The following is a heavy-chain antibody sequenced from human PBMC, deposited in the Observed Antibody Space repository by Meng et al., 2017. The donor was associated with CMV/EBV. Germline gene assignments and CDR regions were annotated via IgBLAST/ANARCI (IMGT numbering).Heavy chain of an antibody. J-gene: IGHJ6*02. D-gene: IGHD3-3*01. Sequence: LTRAASGFTFSNAWMSWVRQAPGKGLEWVGRIKSKTDGGTTDYAAPVKGRFTISRDDSKNTLYLQMNSLKNEDTAVYYCTTGGITKNGMDVWGQGTTVTVS. CDR3: TTGGITKNGMDV. CDR1: GFTFSNAW. CDR2: IKSKTDGGTT. V-gene: IGHV3-15*01.